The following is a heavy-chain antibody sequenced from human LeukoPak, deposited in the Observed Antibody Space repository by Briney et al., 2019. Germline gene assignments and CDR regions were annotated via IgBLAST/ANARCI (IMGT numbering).Heavy chain of an antibody. CDR1: GFTFSNYW. Sequence: PGGSLRLSCAASGFTFSNYWMSWVRQAPGKGPEWVANIKDDGSGKYYVDSLKGRFTISRDNAKNSLYLQMNSLRAEDTAVYYCAREAQKSGWYYDAFDIWGQGTMVTVSS. J-gene: IGHJ3*02. CDR2: IKDDGSGK. CDR3: AREAQKSGWYYDAFDI. D-gene: IGHD6-19*01. V-gene: IGHV3-7*01.